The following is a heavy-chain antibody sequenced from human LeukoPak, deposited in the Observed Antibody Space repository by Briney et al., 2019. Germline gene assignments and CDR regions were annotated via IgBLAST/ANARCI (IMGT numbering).Heavy chain of an antibody. D-gene: IGHD5-12*01. CDR1: GGTFSSYA. Sequence: ASVKVSCKASGGTFSSYAINWVRQATGQGLQWMGWMNPNSGHTGYAQKFQGRITITRNTSISTAYMDLSSLRSEDTAVYYCARGRASAGGYSGYDWGDWFDPWGQGTLVTVSS. J-gene: IGHJ5*02. CDR2: MNPNSGHT. V-gene: IGHV1-8*03. CDR3: ARGRASAGGYSGYDWGDWFDP.